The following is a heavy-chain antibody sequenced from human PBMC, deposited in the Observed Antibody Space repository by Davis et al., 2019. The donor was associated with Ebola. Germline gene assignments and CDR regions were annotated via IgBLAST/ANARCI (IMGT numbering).Heavy chain of an antibody. CDR3: AGGYCSGGSCYYYGMDV. CDR1: GGTFSSYA. V-gene: IGHV1-69*05. D-gene: IGHD2-15*01. Sequence: AASVKVSCKASGGTFSSYAISWVRQAPGQGLEWMGGIIPIFGTANYAQKFQGRVTITRDTSASTAYMELSSLRSEDTAVYYCAGGYCSGGSCYYYGMDVWGQGTTVTVSS. J-gene: IGHJ6*02. CDR2: IIPIFGTA.